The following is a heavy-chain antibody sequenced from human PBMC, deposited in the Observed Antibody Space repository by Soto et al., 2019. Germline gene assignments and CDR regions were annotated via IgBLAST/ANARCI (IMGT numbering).Heavy chain of an antibody. CDR3: ANRDTSMITRYYYGMDV. V-gene: IGHV3-23*01. Sequence: PGGSLRLSCAASGIIFSSYGMHWVRQAPGKGLEWVSAISDTGDITYYADSVKGRFTISRDNSKNTLYLQMNSLRAEDTAVYYCANRDTSMITRYYYGMDVWGQGTTVTVSS. D-gene: IGHD5-18*01. CDR2: ISDTGDIT. J-gene: IGHJ6*02. CDR1: GIIFSSYG.